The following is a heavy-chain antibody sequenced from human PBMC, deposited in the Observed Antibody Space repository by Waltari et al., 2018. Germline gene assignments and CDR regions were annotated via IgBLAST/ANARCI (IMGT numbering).Heavy chain of an antibody. CDR2: INPKSGGT. CDR1: GYTFTGYY. J-gene: IGHJ4*02. Sequence: QVQLVQSGAEVKKPGASVKVSCKASGYTFTGYYMHWVRQAPGQGLEWMGWINPKSGGTNYAQKFQGRVTMTRDTSISTAYMELSRLRSDDTAVYYCARGSPRIAAAGTRTFLDYWGQGTLVTVSS. V-gene: IGHV1-2*02. D-gene: IGHD6-13*01. CDR3: ARGSPRIAAAGTRTFLDY.